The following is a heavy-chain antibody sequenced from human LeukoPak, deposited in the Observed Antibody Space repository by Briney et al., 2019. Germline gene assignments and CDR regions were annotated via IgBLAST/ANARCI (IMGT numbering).Heavy chain of an antibody. CDR1: GYTFTGYY. D-gene: IGHD6-13*01. CDR3: ARERAAAGTNWSDP. J-gene: IGHJ5*02. Sequence: VASVKVSCKASGYTFTGYYMHWVRQAPGQGLEWMGWINPNSGGTNYAQKFQGWVTMTRDTSISTAYMELSRLRSDDTAVYYCARERAAAGTNWSDPWGQGTLVTVSS. V-gene: IGHV1-2*04. CDR2: INPNSGGT.